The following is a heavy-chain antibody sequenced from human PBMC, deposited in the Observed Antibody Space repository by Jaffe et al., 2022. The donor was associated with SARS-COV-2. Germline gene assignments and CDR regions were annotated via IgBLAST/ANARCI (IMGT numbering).Heavy chain of an antibody. Sequence: EVQLVESGGGLVQPGGSLRLSCAASGFTFSSYWMSWVRQAPGKGLEWVANIKQDGSEKYYVDSVKGRFTISRDNAKNSLYLQMNSLRAEDTAVYYCATAYSSSPRPPFLDYWGQGTLVTVSS. CDR3: ATAYSSSPRPPFLDY. V-gene: IGHV3-7*01. J-gene: IGHJ4*02. CDR2: IKQDGSEK. CDR1: GFTFSSYW. D-gene: IGHD6-13*01.